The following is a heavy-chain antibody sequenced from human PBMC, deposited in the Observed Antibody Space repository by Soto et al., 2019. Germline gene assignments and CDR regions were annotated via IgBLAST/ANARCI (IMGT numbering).Heavy chain of an antibody. CDR1: GFTFSSYG. Sequence: QVQLVESGGGVVQPGRSLGLSCAASGFTFSSYGMHWVRQAPGKGLEWVAVISYDGSNKYYADSVKGRFTISRDNSKNTVYLQMNSLRAEDTAVYYCAKAEEWFGELLGGMDVWGQGTTVTVSS. D-gene: IGHD3-10*01. CDR3: AKAEEWFGELLGGMDV. J-gene: IGHJ6*02. V-gene: IGHV3-30*18. CDR2: ISYDGSNK.